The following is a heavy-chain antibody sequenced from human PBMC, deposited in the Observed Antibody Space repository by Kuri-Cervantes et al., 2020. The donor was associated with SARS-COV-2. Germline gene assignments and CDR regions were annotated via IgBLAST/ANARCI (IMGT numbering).Heavy chain of an antibody. Sequence: SETLSLTCTVSGGSITSSAYYWGRVRQPPGKGLEWIATIYHSGSTYYNPSLKSRVTISIDTSKNQFSLRLSSVTAADTAVYYWARNSAFSSSWPLDNWGQGTLVTVSS. CDR3: ARNSAFSSSWPLDN. CDR2: IYHSGST. D-gene: IGHD6-13*01. CDR1: GGSITSSAYY. J-gene: IGHJ4*02. V-gene: IGHV4-39*01.